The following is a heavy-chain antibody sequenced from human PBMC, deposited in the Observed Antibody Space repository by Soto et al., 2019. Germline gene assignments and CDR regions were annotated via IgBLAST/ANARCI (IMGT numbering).Heavy chain of an antibody. D-gene: IGHD2-21*01. CDR3: ARIADQDYYYYGMDV. V-gene: IGHV4-4*02. CDR2: IYHSGST. CDR1: GGSISSSNW. Sequence: SETLSLTCAVSGGSISSSNWWSWVRQPPGKGLEWIGEIYHSGSTNYNPSLKSRVTISVDKSKNQFSLKLSSVTAADTAVYYCARIADQDYYYYGMDVWGQGTTVTVSS. J-gene: IGHJ6*02.